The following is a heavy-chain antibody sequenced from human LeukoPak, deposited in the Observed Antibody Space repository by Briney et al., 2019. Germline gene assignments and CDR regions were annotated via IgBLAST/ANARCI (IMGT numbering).Heavy chain of an antibody. CDR2: IYYSGST. Sequence: SETLSLTCTVSGGSISSSSYYWGWIRQPPGKGLEWIGSIYYSGSTYYNPSLKSRVTISVDKSKNQFSLKLSSVTAADTAVYYCARGRIVGAHLDYWGQGTLVTVSS. D-gene: IGHD1-26*01. CDR3: ARGRIVGAHLDY. V-gene: IGHV4-39*07. J-gene: IGHJ4*02. CDR1: GGSISSSSYY.